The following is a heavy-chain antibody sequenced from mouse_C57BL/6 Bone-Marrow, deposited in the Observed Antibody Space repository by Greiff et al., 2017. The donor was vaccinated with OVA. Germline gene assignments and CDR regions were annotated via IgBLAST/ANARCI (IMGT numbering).Heavy chain of an antibody. Sequence: EVKLLESGPGLVKPSQSLSLTCSVTGYSITSGYYWNWIRQFPGNKLEWMGYISYDGSNNYNPSLKNRISITRDTSKNQFFLKLNSVTTEDTATYYCARRGYDRYFDVWGTGTTVTVSS. CDR1: GYSITSGYY. D-gene: IGHD2-2*01. J-gene: IGHJ1*03. CDR2: ISYDGSN. CDR3: ARRGYDRYFDV. V-gene: IGHV3-6*01.